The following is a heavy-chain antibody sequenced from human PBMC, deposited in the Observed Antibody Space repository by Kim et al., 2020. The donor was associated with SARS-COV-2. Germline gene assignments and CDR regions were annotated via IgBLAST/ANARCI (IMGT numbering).Heavy chain of an antibody. CDR2: TRNKANSYTT. CDR3: ARVGGCSGGSCYLYYFDY. D-gene: IGHD2-15*01. Sequence: GGSLRLSCAASGFTFSDHYMDWVRQAPGKGLEWVGRTRNKANSYTTEYAASVKGRFTISRDDSKNSLYLQMNSLKTEDTAVYYCARVGGCSGGSCYLYYFDYWGQGTLVTVSS. J-gene: IGHJ4*02. V-gene: IGHV3-72*01. CDR1: GFTFSDHY.